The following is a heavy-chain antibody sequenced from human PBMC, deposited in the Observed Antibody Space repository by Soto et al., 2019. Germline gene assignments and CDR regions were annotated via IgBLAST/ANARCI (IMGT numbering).Heavy chain of an antibody. D-gene: IGHD6-13*01. V-gene: IGHV4-30-4*02. CDR2: IYYSGSP. CDR3: ARVPFGYSCWHYFDF. CDR1: VDSIRSGNHY. J-gene: IGHJ4*02. Sequence: SETLSLTCTVSVDSIRSGNHYWSWIRQPPGKGLERIGYIYYSGSPYYSPSLTSRVTISVDTSKHQFCLKLSSVTAADTAVYYCARVPFGYSCWHYFDFWGQGALVTVSS.